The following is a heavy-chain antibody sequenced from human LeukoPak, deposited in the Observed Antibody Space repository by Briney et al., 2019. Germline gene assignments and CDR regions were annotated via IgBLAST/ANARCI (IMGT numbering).Heavy chain of an antibody. Sequence: GGSLRLSCAASGFTFSSYAMHWVRQAPGKGLEWVAVISYDGSNKYYADSVKGRFTISRDNSKNTLYVQMNSLRAEDTAVYYCARGDVGTTGYFDYWGQGTLVTVSS. D-gene: IGHD1-1*01. CDR3: ARGDVGTTGYFDY. CDR1: GFTFSSYA. CDR2: ISYDGSNK. J-gene: IGHJ4*02. V-gene: IGHV3-30-3*01.